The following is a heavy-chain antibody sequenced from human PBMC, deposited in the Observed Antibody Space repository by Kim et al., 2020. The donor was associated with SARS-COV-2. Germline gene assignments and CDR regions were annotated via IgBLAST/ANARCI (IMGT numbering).Heavy chain of an antibody. CDR2: INPNSGGT. CDR1: GYTFTGYY. Sequence: ASVKVSCKASGYTFTGYYMHWVRQAPGQGLEWMGWINPNSGGTNYAQKFQGRVTMTRDTSISTAYMELSRLRSDDTAVYYCALAAAAGTGEDWFDPWGQGTLVTVSS. V-gene: IGHV1-2*02. CDR3: ALAAAAGTGEDWFDP. D-gene: IGHD6-13*01. J-gene: IGHJ5*02.